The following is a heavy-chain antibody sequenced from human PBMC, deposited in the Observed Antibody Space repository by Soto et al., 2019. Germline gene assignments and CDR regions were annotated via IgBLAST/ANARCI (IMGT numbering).Heavy chain of an antibody. CDR3: ARERGGYGLFDS. Sequence: SETLSLTCSVSGGSISNAAYSWRWIRQPPGKGLEWIGYIYPSGMPFYNPSLRSRVTISIDRSNDQFSLNLKSVTAADTAVYYCARERGGYGLFDSWGQGTLVTVSS. CDR1: GGSISNAAYS. CDR2: IYPSGMP. D-gene: IGHD5-18*01. J-gene: IGHJ4*02. V-gene: IGHV4-30-2*01.